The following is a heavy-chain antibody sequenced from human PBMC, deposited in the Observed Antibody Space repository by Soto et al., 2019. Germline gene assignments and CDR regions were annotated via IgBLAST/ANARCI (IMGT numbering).Heavy chain of an antibody. Sequence: GGSLRLPWAAAELTFGNYAMTWVRQAQAKGLEWVSAVSGSAAATYYRDSVKGRFTISRDNSKNTVYLQMNSLTAEDTAIYYCAKDVDIVTGYYIKNWGQGTLVTVSS. D-gene: IGHD3-9*01. CDR1: ELTFGNYA. CDR3: AKDVDIVTGYYIKN. CDR2: VSGSAAAT. J-gene: IGHJ4*02. V-gene: IGHV3-23*01.